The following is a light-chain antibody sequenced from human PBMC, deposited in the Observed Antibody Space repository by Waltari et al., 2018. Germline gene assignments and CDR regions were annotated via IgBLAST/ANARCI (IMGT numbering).Light chain of an antibody. V-gene: IGKV1-39*01. CDR2: AAS. CDR1: QSISSY. CDR3: QQSYSTLVT. J-gene: IGKJ1*01. Sequence: DIQMTQSPSSLSASVGDRVTITCRASQSISSYLNWSPQKPGKAPKLLIYAASSLQSGVPSRFSGSGSGTEFTLTISSLQPEDFATYYCQQSYSTLVTFGQGTKVEIK.